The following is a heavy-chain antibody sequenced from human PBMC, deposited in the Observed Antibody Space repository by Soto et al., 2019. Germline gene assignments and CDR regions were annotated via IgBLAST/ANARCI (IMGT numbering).Heavy chain of an antibody. Sequence: GGSLRLSCSASGFTFSTYWMSWVRQAPGKGLEWVANIKQDGSEKYYVDSVEGRFTISRDNAKNSLYLQMNSLRAEDTAVYYRARDSLGYCTSTSCYWSEDYWGQGTLVTVSS. CDR1: GFTFSTYW. V-gene: IGHV3-7*03. J-gene: IGHJ4*02. D-gene: IGHD2-2*01. CDR2: IKQDGSEK. CDR3: ARDSLGYCTSTSCYWSEDY.